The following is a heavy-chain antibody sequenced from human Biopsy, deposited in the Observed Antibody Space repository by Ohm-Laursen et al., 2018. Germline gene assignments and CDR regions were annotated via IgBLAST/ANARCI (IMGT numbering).Heavy chain of an antibody. V-gene: IGHV1-24*01. Sequence: ASVTASCKVSGYSLTELSMHWVRQAPGQGLEWMGGFAPENGRIVYSQKFQGRVTMTEDTSTSTAYMEVRRLRSDDTAVYYCAADINVWNVNYWGQGTQVIVSS. CDR2: FAPENGRI. D-gene: IGHD1-1*01. CDR3: AADINVWNVNY. J-gene: IGHJ4*02. CDR1: GYSLTELS.